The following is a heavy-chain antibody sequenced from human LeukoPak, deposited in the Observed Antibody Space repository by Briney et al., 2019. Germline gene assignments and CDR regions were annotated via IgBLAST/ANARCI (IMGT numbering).Heavy chain of an antibody. CDR1: GFTFSSYG. V-gene: IGHV3-33*01. J-gene: IGHJ4*02. Sequence: GGSLRLSCAASGFTFSSYGMHWVRQAPGKGLEWVAVIWYDGSNKYYADSVKGRFTISRDNSKNTLYLQMNSLRAEDTAVYYCARATSSSWSLFDHWGQGTLVTVSS. CDR2: IWYDGSNK. CDR3: ARATSSSWSLFDH. D-gene: IGHD6-13*01.